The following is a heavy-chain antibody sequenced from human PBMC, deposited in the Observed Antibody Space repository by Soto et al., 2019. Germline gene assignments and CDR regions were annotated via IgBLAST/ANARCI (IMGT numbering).Heavy chain of an antibody. CDR2: ISGSGVIT. J-gene: IGHJ5*02. CDR1: GFTFSTYA. V-gene: IGHV3-23*01. Sequence: PVGSLRLSCAASGFTFSTYAMTWVRQAPGKGLEWVSAISGSGVITYYAAAVRVRFTISRDNSKNTLYLQMNGLRAEDTALYYCAKESPIVNYLYSWAQGTRVTVHS. CDR3: AKESPIVNYLYS. D-gene: IGHD1-26*01.